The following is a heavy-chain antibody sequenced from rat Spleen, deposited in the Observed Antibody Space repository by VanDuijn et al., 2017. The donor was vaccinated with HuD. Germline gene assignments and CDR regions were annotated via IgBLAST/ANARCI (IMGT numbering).Heavy chain of an antibody. CDR1: GHSIISTY. V-gene: IGHV3-1*01. D-gene: IGHD1-12*01. CDR3: ARYLYYGVMDA. CDR2: ISYSGST. J-gene: IGHJ2*01. Sequence: EVQLQESGPGLVKPSQSLSLTCSVTGHSIISTYWGWIRKFPGNKMEWIGHISYSGSTSYNPSLKSRISITRDTSKNQFFLQLNSVTTEDTATYYCARYLYYGVMDAWGQGVMVTVSS.